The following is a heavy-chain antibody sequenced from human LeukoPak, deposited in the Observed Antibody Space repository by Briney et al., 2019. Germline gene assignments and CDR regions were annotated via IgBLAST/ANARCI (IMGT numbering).Heavy chain of an antibody. D-gene: IGHD4-11*01. CDR3: VRLQGVVDY. J-gene: IGHJ4*02. Sequence: PGESLRLSCAASGFTLTSYAMSWVRQAPGKGLEWVSSLTKSGGSSSYADSVKGRFTISRDNSRNTLFLQMNSLRAEDRAVYYCVRLQGVVDYWGQGTQVTVSS. CDR2: LTKSGGSS. V-gene: IGHV3-23*01. CDR1: GFTLTSYA.